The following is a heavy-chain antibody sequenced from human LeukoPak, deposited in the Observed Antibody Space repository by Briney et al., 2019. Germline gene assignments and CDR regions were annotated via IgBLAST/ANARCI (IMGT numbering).Heavy chain of an antibody. CDR1: GDSISSNSAA. D-gene: IGHD3-10*01. V-gene: IGHV6-1*01. CDR3: ARDPVMVRGVIDYYYGMDV. J-gene: IGHJ6*02. Sequence: PSQTLSLTCAISGDSISSNSAAWHWIRQSPSRGLEWLARTYYRSKWYNDYAVSVKSRITINPDTSKNQFSLQLNSVTPEDTAVYYCARDPVMVRGVIDYYYGMDVWGQGTTVTVSS. CDR2: TYYRSKWYN.